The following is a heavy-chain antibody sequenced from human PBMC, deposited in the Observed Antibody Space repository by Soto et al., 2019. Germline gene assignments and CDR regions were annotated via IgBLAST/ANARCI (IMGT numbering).Heavy chain of an antibody. CDR3: ARGSHDCSSTSCYFARKPTKDYYYMDV. CDR2: IYHRGST. D-gene: IGHD2-2*01. J-gene: IGHJ6*03. Sequence: PSETLSLTCTVSGGSISSGDYYWNWIRQHPGKGLEWIGYIYHRGSTKYNPSLKNRVTISVDTSKNQFSLKLSSVTAADTAVYYCARGSHDCSSTSCYFARKPTKDYYYMDVWGKGTTVTVSS. V-gene: IGHV4-31*03. CDR1: GGSISSGDYY.